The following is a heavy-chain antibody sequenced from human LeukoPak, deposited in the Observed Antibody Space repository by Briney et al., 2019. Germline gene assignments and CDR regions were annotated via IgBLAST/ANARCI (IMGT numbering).Heavy chain of an antibody. Sequence: SQTLSLTCTVSGGSISSGSYYWSWIRQPAGKGLEWIGRIYTSGSTNYNPSLKSRVTMSVDTSKNQFSLKLSSVTAADTAVYYCARISLRVGYCSSTSCSGAAFDIWGQGTMVTVSS. J-gene: IGHJ3*02. CDR1: GGSISSGSYY. V-gene: IGHV4-61*02. D-gene: IGHD2-2*01. CDR3: ARISLRVGYCSSTSCSGAAFDI. CDR2: IYTSGST.